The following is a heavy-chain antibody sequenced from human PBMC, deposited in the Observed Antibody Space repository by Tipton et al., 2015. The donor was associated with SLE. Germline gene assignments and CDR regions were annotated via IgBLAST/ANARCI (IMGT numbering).Heavy chain of an antibody. CDR3: ASREGGSSWYFFDY. J-gene: IGHJ4*02. V-gene: IGHV3-7*01. D-gene: IGHD6-13*01. CDR1: GFTFSSYW. Sequence: GSLRLSCAASGFTFSSYWMSWVRQAPGKGLEWMANIKQDGSEKYYVDSVKGRFTISRDNAKNSLYLQMNSLRAEDTAVYYCASREGGSSWYFFDYWGQGTLVTVSS. CDR2: IKQDGSEK.